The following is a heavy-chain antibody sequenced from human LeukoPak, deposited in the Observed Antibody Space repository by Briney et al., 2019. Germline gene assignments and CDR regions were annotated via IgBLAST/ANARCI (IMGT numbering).Heavy chain of an antibody. J-gene: IGHJ6*04. V-gene: IGHV3-21*01. CDR2: ISGSTTDI. CDR1: GFTFTAYT. CDR3: AELGITMIGGV. D-gene: IGHD3-10*02. Sequence: MTGGSLRLSCAASGFTFTAYTINWVRQAPGKGLEWVSYISGSTTDIYYADSVKGRFTISRDNAKNSLYLQMNSLRAEDTAVYYCAELGITMIGGVWGKGTTVTISS.